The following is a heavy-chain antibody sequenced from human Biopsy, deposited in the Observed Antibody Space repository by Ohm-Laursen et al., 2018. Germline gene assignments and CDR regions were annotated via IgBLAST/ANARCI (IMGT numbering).Heavy chain of an antibody. CDR1: AYTLTDYY. CDR3: ARRTWDN. Sequence: GASVKVSCKASAYTLTDYYIHWVRQAPGQGLEWMGWINPNSGGTKYAQKFQGRVAMAGDTSINTVHMELRNLRSDDTAVYYCARRTWDNWGLGTLITVSS. J-gene: IGHJ4*02. V-gene: IGHV1-2*02. CDR2: INPNSGGT.